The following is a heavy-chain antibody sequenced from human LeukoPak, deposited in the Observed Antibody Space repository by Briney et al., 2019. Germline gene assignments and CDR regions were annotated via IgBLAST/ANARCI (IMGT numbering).Heavy chain of an antibody. CDR2: IQRGGSES. V-gene: IGHV3-7*01. CDR3: ARVGTWELQRVFDY. D-gene: IGHD1-26*01. Sequence: PGGSLRLSCAASGFTFTDYWMTWVRQVPGKGLEWVANIQRGGSESYYVDSVKGRFTISRENAKNSLYLQMDSLRVEDTAVYYCARVGTWELQRVFDYWGRGTLVTVSS. CDR1: GFTFTDYW. J-gene: IGHJ4*02.